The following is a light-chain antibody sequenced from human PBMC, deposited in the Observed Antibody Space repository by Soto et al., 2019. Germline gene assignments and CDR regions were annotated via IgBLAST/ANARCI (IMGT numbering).Light chain of an antibody. CDR1: QSISRN. CDR3: QQYGNSPQT. Sequence: EIVMTQSPPTLSVSPGERATLSCRASQSISRNLAWYQQKPGQAPRLLIYGASSRATGIPDRFSGSGSGTDFTLTISRLEPEDFAVYYCQQYGNSPQTFGQGTKVDIK. J-gene: IGKJ1*01. CDR2: GAS. V-gene: IGKV3-20*01.